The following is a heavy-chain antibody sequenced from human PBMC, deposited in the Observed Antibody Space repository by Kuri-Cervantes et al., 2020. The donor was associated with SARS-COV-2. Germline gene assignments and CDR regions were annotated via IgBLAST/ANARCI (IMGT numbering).Heavy chain of an antibody. J-gene: IGHJ6*03. CDR1: GGSITNDSYY. V-gene: IGHV4-61*10. CDR2: IYSSGST. CDR3: ARGQNYDILTGYYNVRDYYYMDV. D-gene: IGHD3-9*01. Sequence: SETLSLTCTVSGGSITNDSYYWSWIRQPAGKALEWIGRIYSSGSTRYNPSLKSRVTISVDTSKNQFSLKLSSVTAADTAVYYCARGQNYDILTGYYNVRDYYYMDVWGKGATVTVSS.